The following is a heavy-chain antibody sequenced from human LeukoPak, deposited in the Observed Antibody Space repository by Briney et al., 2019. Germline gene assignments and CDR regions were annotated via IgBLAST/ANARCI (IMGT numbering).Heavy chain of an antibody. J-gene: IGHJ5*02. D-gene: IGHD3-9*01. CDR2: INPNNGGT. Sequence: SSVTVSCKGSGYSVTGYYMHWVRQAPAQGLEWMGWINPNNGGTNYAQKSQGRGTMTRDTSISTAYMELSRLRSDATAAEYYARVGVLRYFDWSDSENLFDPWGQGTLVTVSS. CDR1: GYSVTGYY. V-gene: IGHV1-2*02. CDR3: ARVGVLRYFDWSDSENLFDP.